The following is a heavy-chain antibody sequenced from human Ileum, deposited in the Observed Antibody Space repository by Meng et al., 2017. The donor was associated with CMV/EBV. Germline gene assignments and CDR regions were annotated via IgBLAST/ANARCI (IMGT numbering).Heavy chain of an antibody. D-gene: IGHD3-9*01. J-gene: IGHJ4*02. CDR2: IKEDGSET. CDR3: ARLRYSDY. CDR1: GFTFSRYW. V-gene: IGHV3-7*01. Sequence: GGSLRLSCAASGFTFSRYWMTWVRQAPGQGLEWVANIKEDGSETCYMDSLKGRFTISRDNAKNSLYLQMNSLRAEDTAVYYCARLRYSDYWGPGTLVTVSS.